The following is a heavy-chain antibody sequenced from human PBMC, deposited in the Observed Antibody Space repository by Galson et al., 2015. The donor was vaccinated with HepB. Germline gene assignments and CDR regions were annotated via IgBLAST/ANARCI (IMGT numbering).Heavy chain of an antibody. CDR2: ISADGGST. V-gene: IGHV3-23*01. J-gene: IGHJ6*02. CDR1: GLTFTTHA. Sequence: SLRLSCAASGLTFTTHAVSWARQAPGKGLEWVSAISADGGSTYYADSVKGRFTISRDNSKNTLYLQMNSLRAEDTAVYYCARDQRRQQLPHRGYYYYGMDVWGQGTTVTVSS. CDR3: ARDQRRQQLPHRGYYYYGMDV. D-gene: IGHD6-13*01.